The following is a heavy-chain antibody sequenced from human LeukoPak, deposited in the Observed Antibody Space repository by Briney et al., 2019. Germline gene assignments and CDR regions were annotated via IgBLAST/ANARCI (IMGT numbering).Heavy chain of an antibody. CDR2: ISYDGSNK. CDR1: GFTFSSYG. Sequence: GRSLRLSCAASGFTFSSYGMHWVRQAPGKGLEWVAVISYDGSNKYYADSVKGRFTISRDNSKNTLYLQMNSLRAEDTAVYYCARPRGSSGYYYIYWGQGTLVTVSS. D-gene: IGHD3-22*01. J-gene: IGHJ4*02. V-gene: IGHV3-30*03. CDR3: ARPRGSSGYYYIY.